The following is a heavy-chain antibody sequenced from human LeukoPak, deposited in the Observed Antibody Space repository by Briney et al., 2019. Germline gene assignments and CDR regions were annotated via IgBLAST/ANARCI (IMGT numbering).Heavy chain of an antibody. CDR2: INPSGGST. V-gene: IGHV1-46*01. J-gene: IGHJ6*02. D-gene: IGHD6-19*01. Sequence: ASVKVSCKASGYTFTSYYMHWVRQAPGQGLEWMGIINPSGGSTSYAQKFQGSVTMTRDTSTSTVYMELSSLRSEDTAVYYCARSAVAGNPYYYGMDVWGQGTTVTVSS. CDR1: GYTFTSYY. CDR3: ARSAVAGNPYYYGMDV.